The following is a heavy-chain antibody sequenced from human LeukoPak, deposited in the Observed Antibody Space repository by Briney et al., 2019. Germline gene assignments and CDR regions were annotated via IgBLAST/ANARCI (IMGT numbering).Heavy chain of an antibody. Sequence: GGSLRLSCGASGFTFRNYWMNWVRQAPGKGLEWVANIKDDGSDKYYVDSVKGRFSISKDNAKNSLYLQMNSLRAEDTAVYYCARGASSSGSYSYYFDYWGQGTLVTVSS. J-gene: IGHJ4*02. D-gene: IGHD1-26*01. CDR2: IKDDGSDK. CDR3: ARGASSSGSYSYYFDY. V-gene: IGHV3-7*01. CDR1: GFTFRNYW.